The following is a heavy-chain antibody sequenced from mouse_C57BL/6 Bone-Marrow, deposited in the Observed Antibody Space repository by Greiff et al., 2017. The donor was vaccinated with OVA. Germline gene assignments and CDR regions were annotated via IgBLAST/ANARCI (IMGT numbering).Heavy chain of an antibody. V-gene: IGHV14-4*01. CDR1: GFNIKDDY. J-gene: IGHJ3*01. Sequence: EVQLKESGAELVRPGASVKLSCTASGFNIKDDYMHWVKQRPEQGLEWIGWIDPENGDTEYASKFQGKATITADTSSNTAYLQLSSLTSEDTAVYYCTSFITTVVAPSYWGQGTLVTVSA. CDR3: TSFITTVVAPSY. D-gene: IGHD1-1*01. CDR2: IDPENGDT.